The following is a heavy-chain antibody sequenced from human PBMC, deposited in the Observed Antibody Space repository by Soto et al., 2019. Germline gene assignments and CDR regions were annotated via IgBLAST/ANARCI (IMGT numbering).Heavy chain of an antibody. J-gene: IGHJ6*02. D-gene: IGHD6-13*01. Sequence: ASVKVSCKASGYTFTSYYMHWVRQAPGQGLEWMGIINPSGGSTSYAQKFQGRVTMTRDTSTSTVYMELSSLRSEDTAVYYCARERGNGKAAAGYYYYGMDVWGQGTTATVSS. V-gene: IGHV1-46*01. CDR3: ARERGNGKAAAGYYYYGMDV. CDR2: INPSGGST. CDR1: GYTFTSYY.